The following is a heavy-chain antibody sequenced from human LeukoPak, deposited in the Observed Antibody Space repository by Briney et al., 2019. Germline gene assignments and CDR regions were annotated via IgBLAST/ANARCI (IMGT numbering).Heavy chain of an antibody. D-gene: IGHD2-2*01. J-gene: IGHJ5*02. V-gene: IGHV1-69*06. CDR1: GGTFSSYA. CDR2: ITPIFGTA. Sequence: SVKVSCKAPGGTFSSYAISWVRQAPGQGLEWMGRITPIFGTANYAQKFQGRVTITADKSTNTAYMELSSLRSEDTAVYYCARDGAGGYCSSTRCYVFDPWGQGTLVTVSS. CDR3: ARDGAGGYCSSTRCYVFDP.